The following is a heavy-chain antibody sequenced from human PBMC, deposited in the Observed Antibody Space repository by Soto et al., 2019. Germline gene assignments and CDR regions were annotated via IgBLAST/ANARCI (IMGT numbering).Heavy chain of an antibody. CDR1: GGTISSSRFY. V-gene: IGHV4-39*01. Sequence: QLQLQESGPGLVKPSETLSLTCTVSGGTISSSRFYWGWVRQPPGKELEWIGAIYYSGSTYYHPSLKRRVTISVDTSKNQFSLRLTSLTAADTAVYFCARQTGAFGYYFDYWGQGTLVTVSS. CDR3: ARQTGAFGYYFDY. J-gene: IGHJ4*02. CDR2: IYYSGST. D-gene: IGHD3-16*01.